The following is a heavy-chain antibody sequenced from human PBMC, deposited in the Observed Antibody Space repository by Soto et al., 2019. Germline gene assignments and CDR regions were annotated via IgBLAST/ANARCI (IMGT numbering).Heavy chain of an antibody. Sequence: GGSLRLSCAASGFTFSDYYMSWIRQAPGKGLEWVAYIWCSRSNKNYADYVKGRFTISRDNSKNTLYLQMNSLRAEDTAVYYCARTPKSSPYYFDYWGQGTLVTVSS. J-gene: IGHJ4*02. CDR2: IWCSRSNK. CDR1: GFTFSDYY. V-gene: IGHV3-11*06. CDR3: ARTPKSSPYYFDY.